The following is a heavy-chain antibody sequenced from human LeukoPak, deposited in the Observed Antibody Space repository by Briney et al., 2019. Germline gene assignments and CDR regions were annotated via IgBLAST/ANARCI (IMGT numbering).Heavy chain of an antibody. V-gene: IGHV3-33*01. CDR1: GFTFSSYG. Sequence: GGSLRLSCAASGFTFSSYGMHWVRQAPGKGLEWVAVIWSDGSNKYYADSVKGRFTISRDNSKNTLYLQMNSLRAEDTAVYYCARGDNHEYTAMATGAFDIWGQGTMVTVSS. J-gene: IGHJ3*02. CDR3: ARGDNHEYTAMATGAFDI. CDR2: IWSDGSNK. D-gene: IGHD5-18*01.